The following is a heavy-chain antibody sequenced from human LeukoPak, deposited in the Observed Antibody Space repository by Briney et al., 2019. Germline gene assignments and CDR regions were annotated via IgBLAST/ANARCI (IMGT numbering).Heavy chain of an antibody. CDR2: IYSGGST. D-gene: IGHD3-3*01. Sequence: GGSLRLSCAACGFTVSSNYMSWVRQAPGKGLEWVSVIYSGGSTYYADSVKGRFTISRDNSKNTLYLQMNSLRAEDTAVYYCAREDYDFWSGYYSDYWGQGTLVTVSS. CDR3: AREDYDFWSGYYSDY. CDR1: GFTVSSNY. J-gene: IGHJ4*02. V-gene: IGHV3-53*01.